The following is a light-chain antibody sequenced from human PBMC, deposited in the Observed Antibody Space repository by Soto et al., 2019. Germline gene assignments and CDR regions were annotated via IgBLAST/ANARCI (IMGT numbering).Light chain of an antibody. CDR1: SSDVGAYNY. CDR3: CSYAGSYTLV. Sequence: QSVLTQPRSVSGSPGQSVTISCTGTSSDVGAYNYVSWYQQHPGKVPKLMIYDVSRRPTGVPVRFSGSKSGNTASLTISGLQADDEADYYCCSYAGSYTLVFGGGTQLTVL. V-gene: IGLV2-11*01. J-gene: IGLJ3*02. CDR2: DVS.